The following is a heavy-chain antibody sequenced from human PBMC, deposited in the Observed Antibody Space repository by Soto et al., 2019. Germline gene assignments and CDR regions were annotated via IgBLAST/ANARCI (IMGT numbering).Heavy chain of an antibody. V-gene: IGHV3-23*01. J-gene: IGHJ6*02. D-gene: IGHD3-3*01. CDR2: ISGSGGST. CDR1: GFTFSSYA. Sequence: GGSLRLSCAASGFTFSSYAMSWVRQAPGKGLEWVSAISGSGGSTYYADSVKGRFTISRDNSKNTLYLQMNSLRAEDRAVYYCARGWDFWSGYYIGGMDVWRQGTTVTVSS. CDR3: ARGWDFWSGYYIGGMDV.